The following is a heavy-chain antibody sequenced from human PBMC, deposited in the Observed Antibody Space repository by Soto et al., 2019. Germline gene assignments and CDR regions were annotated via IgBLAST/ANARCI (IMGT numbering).Heavy chain of an antibody. J-gene: IGHJ4*02. CDR3: AREVQVHTPAFVY. CDR1: GGTFNTYA. D-gene: IGHD3-10*01. CDR2: ISPMFGAA. V-gene: IGHV1-69*19. Sequence: EQLVQSGAEMKKPGSSVKVSCQSSGGTFNTYAMNWVRQAPGQGPEWMGDISPMFGAANYAPKFQGRVTITADESTGTSYMQFSSLTSEHTALYFCAREVQVHTPAFVYWGQGTLVTVSS.